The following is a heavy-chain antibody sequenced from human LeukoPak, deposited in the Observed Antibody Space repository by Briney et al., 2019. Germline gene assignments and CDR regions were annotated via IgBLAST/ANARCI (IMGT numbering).Heavy chain of an antibody. CDR2: IDNDGGRT. Sequence: GGSLRLSCAASGFTFSSYWMHWVRHVPGRGVMWVSAIDNDGGRTNYADSVNGRSTISRDNAKSTLYLQMTNLGAEDTAVYYCVRGGSGHAMDVWGQGTTVTVSS. D-gene: IGHD3-10*01. V-gene: IGHV3-74*01. CDR1: GFTFSSYW. J-gene: IGHJ6*02. CDR3: VRGGSGHAMDV.